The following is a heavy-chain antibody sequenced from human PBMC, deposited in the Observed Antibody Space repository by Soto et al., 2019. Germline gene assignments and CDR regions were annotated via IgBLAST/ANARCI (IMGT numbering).Heavy chain of an antibody. J-gene: IGHJ4*02. CDR3: ARDTGGAAYSSGWFGY. CDR1: GFTFSSYS. D-gene: IGHD6-19*01. CDR2: ISSSSSTI. V-gene: IGHV3-48*01. Sequence: GGSLRLSCAASGFTFSSYSMNWVRQATGKGLEWVSYISSSSSTIYYADSVKGRFTISRDNAKNSLYLQMNSLRAEDTAVYYCARDTGGAAYSSGWFGYWGQGTLVTVSS.